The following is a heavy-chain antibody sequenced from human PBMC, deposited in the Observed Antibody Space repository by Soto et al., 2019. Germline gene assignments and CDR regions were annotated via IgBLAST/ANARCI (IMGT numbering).Heavy chain of an antibody. CDR3: ARDQLVYDYYYYGMDV. D-gene: IGHD6-6*01. V-gene: IGHV3-48*02. CDR2: ISSSSSTI. J-gene: IGHJ6*02. Sequence: GGSLRLSCAVSGFTFSSYSMNWVRQAPGKGLEWVSYISSSSSTIYYADSVKGRFTISRDNAKNSLYLQMNSLRDEDTAVYYCARDQLVYDYYYYGMDVWGQGTTVTVSS. CDR1: GFTFSSYS.